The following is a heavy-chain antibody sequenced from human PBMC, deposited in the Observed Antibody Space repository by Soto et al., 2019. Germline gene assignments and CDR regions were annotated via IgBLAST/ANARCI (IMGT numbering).Heavy chain of an antibody. CDR3: ARSSGARPLNWLAP. CDR1: EFIFSDYY. Sequence: PGGSLRLSCAASEFIFSDYYMNWIRQAPGKGLEWVSYISSGGSFTKYADSVKGRFNISRDNARNSLYLQMNSLRAEDTAVYYCARSSGARPLNWLAPWGQGTVVTVSS. J-gene: IGHJ5*02. V-gene: IGHV3-11*03. CDR2: ISSGGSFT. D-gene: IGHD3-10*01.